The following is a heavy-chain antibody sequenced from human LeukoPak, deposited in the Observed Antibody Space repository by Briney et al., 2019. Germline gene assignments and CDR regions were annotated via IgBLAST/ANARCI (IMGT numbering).Heavy chain of an antibody. V-gene: IGHV1-69*05. J-gene: IGHJ5*02. CDR2: IIPIFGTA. CDR3: ARDLGYYDSSGYHIRNWFDP. CDR1: GGTFSSYA. Sequence: SVKVSCKASGGTFSSYAISWVRQAPRQGLEWMGGIIPIFGTANYAQKFQGRVTITTDESTSTAYMELSSLRSEDTAVYYCARDLGYYDSSGYHIRNWFDPWGQGTLVTVSS. D-gene: IGHD3-22*01.